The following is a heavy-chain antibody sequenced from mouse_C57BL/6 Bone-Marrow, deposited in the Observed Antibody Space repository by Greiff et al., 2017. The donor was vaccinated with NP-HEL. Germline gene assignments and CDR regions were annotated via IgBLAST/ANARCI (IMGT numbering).Heavy chain of an antibody. CDR1: GYSFSGYY. D-gene: IGHD2-2*01. CDR3: ARWPPDYGYDGWYFDV. CDR2: INPSTGGT. J-gene: IGHJ1*03. Sequence: VQLQQSGPELVKPGASVKISCKASGYSFSGYYMNWVKQSPEKSLEWIGEINPSTGGTTYNQKFKAKATLTVDKSSSTAYMQLKSLTSEDSAVYYCARWPPDYGYDGWYFDVWGTGTTVTVSS. V-gene: IGHV1-42*01.